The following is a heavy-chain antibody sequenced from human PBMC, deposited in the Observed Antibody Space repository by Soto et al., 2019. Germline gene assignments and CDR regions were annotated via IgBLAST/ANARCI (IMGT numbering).Heavy chain of an antibody. J-gene: IGHJ6*02. V-gene: IGHV3-30-3*01. CDR2: ISYVGSNT. Sequence: QVRLVESGGGVVQPGRSLRLSCVASGFTFGTYAIHWVRQAPGKGLQWVALISYVGSNTYYADSVKGRFTISRDNSKNTLYLEMNTLRPEDTAVYYCARVTPGNNLYYFSGLDVWGQGTSVIVSS. CDR3: ARVTPGNNLYYFSGLDV. D-gene: IGHD1-1*01. CDR1: GFTFGTYA.